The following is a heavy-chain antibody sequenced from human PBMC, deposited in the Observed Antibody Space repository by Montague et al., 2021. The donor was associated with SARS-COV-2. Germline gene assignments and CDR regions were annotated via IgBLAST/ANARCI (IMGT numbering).Heavy chain of an antibody. CDR3: ARAERGSCGDGNCYQYLFNY. J-gene: IGHJ4*02. CDR2: TYYRSKWYS. D-gene: IGHD2-15*01. Sequence: GAISGDSVSTNSGTWNWVRLSPSRGLEWLGRTYYRSKWYSDYSVSVKSRISINPDTSKNQFSLQLNSVTPEDTAVYYCARAERGSCGDGNCYQYLFNYWGQGTLVTVSS. V-gene: IGHV6-1*01. CDR1: GDSVSTNSGT.